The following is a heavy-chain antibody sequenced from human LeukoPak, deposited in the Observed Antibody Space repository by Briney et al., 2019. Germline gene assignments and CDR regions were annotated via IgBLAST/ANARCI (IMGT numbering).Heavy chain of an antibody. J-gene: IGHJ6*02. CDR1: GGTFSSYA. Sequence: GASVKVSCKASGGTFSSYAISWVRQAPGQGLEWMGGIIPIFGTANYAQKFQGRVTITADKSTSTAYMELSSLRSEDTAVYYCAKNLGAAYYYGMDVWGQGTTVTVSS. V-gene: IGHV1-69*06. CDR3: AKNLGAAYYYGMDV. CDR2: IIPIFGTA. D-gene: IGHD1-26*01.